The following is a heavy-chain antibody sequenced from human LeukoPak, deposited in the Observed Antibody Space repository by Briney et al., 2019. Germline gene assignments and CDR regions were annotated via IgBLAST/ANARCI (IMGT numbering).Heavy chain of an antibody. CDR2: ISSSGSTI. J-gene: IGHJ5*02. Sequence: PGGSLRLSCAASGFTFSSYEMNWVRQAPGKGLEWVSYISSSGSTIYYADSVKGRFTISRDNAKNSLYLQMNSLRAEDTAVYYCARGFRVATIDWFDPWGQGTLVTVSS. CDR1: GFTFSSYE. CDR3: ARGFRVATIDWFDP. V-gene: IGHV3-48*03. D-gene: IGHD5-12*01.